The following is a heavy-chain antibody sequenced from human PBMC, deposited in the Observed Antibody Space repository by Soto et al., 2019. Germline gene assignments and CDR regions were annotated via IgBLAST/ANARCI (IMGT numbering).Heavy chain of an antibody. Sequence: GGSLRLSCAASGFTFSSYGMHWVRQAPGKGLEWVALISYDGGNKYYADSVKGRFTISRDNYKNTLYLQMNSLRAEDTAVYYCAKFITMIVVVIGDAFDIWGQGTMVTVSS. CDR1: GFTFSSYG. J-gene: IGHJ3*02. D-gene: IGHD3-22*01. CDR3: AKFITMIVVVIGDAFDI. V-gene: IGHV3-30*18. CDR2: ISYDGGNK.